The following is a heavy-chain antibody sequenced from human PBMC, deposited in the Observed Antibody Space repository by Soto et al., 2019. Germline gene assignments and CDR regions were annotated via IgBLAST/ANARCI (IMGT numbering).Heavy chain of an antibody. D-gene: IGHD6-19*01. CDR2: IIHSGST. Sequence: SETLSLTCAVYGGSFSAYYWSWVRQPPGKGLEWIGEIIHSGSTYYNPSLKSRVTISVDTSKNQFSLKLSSVTAADTAVYYCARHMFITGYSSGWYYFDYWGQGTLVTVSS. V-gene: IGHV4-34*12. CDR1: GGSFSAYY. CDR3: ARHMFITGYSSGWYYFDY. J-gene: IGHJ4*02.